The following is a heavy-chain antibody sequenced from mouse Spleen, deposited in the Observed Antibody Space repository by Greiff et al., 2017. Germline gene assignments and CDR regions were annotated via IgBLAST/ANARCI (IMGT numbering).Heavy chain of an antibody. D-gene: IGHD1-1*01. CDR1: GYTFTDHT. J-gene: IGHJ2*01. Sequence: VQLQESDAELVKPGASVKISCKVSGYTFTDHTIHWMKQRPEQGLEWIGYIYPRDGSTKYNEKFKGKATLTADKSSSTAYMQLNSLTSEDSAVYFCAKGRYYGSSQRPYFDYWGQGTTLTVSS. CDR3: AKGRYYGSSQRPYFDY. CDR2: IYPRDGST. V-gene: IGHV1-78*01.